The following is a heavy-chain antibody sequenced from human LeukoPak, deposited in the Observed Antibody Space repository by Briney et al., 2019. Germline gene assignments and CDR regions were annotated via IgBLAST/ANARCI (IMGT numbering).Heavy chain of an antibody. Sequence: ASAKVSCKASGYTFTGYYMHWVRQAPGQGLEWMGWINPNSGGTNYAQKFQGRVTMTRDTSISTAYMELSRLRSDDTAVYYCARERKDRDCSSTSCYIDWFDPWGQGTLVTVSS. D-gene: IGHD2-2*02. CDR3: ARERKDRDCSSTSCYIDWFDP. CDR2: INPNSGGT. J-gene: IGHJ5*02. CDR1: GYTFTGYY. V-gene: IGHV1-2*02.